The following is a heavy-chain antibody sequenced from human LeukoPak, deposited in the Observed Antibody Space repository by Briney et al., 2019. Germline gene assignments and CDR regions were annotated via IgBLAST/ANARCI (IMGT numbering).Heavy chain of an antibody. V-gene: IGHV4-59*08. Sequence: PVTLSLTCPHSPGSLSRYYWSWLRPPPQNGLEWIGYIYSSGSTNYNPSLKSRVTISVDTSKNQFSQKPTSVTAADTAVYYCARHVTIQWELNFAFDIWGQGTMVTVSS. CDR2: IYSSGST. CDR3: ARHVTIQWELNFAFDI. CDR1: PGSLSRYY. D-gene: IGHD1-26*01. J-gene: IGHJ3*02.